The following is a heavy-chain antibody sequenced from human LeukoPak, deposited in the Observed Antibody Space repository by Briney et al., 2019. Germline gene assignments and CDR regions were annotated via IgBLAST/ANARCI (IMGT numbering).Heavy chain of an antibody. CDR3: ARAYYYDSSGYYYGY. J-gene: IGHJ4*02. V-gene: IGHV5-51*01. CDR1: GYSLTSYW. D-gene: IGHD3-22*01. Sequence: GESLKISCKGSGYSLTSYWIGWVRQMPGKGLEWMGIIYPGDSDTRYSPSFQGQVTISADKSISTAYLQWSSLKASDTAMYYCARAYYYDSSGYYYGYWGQGTLVTVSS. CDR2: IYPGDSDT.